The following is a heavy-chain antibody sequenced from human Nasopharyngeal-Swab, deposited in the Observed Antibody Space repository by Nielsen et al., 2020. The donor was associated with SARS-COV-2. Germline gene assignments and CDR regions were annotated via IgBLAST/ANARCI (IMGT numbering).Heavy chain of an antibody. CDR3: ARGSDYDFWSGYYYGMDV. CDR2: IYYSGST. Sequence: WIRQPPGKGLEWIGHIYYSGSTNYNPSLKSRVTISVDTSKNQFSLKLSSVTAADTAVYYCARGSDYDFWSGYYYGMDVWGQGTTVTVSS. V-gene: IGHV4-59*12. D-gene: IGHD3-3*01. J-gene: IGHJ6*02.